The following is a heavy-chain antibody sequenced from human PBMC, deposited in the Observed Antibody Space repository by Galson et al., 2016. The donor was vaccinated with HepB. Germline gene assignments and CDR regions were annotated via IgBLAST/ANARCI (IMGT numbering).Heavy chain of an antibody. CDR3: AKWSDAAATY. D-gene: IGHD6-13*01. V-gene: IGHV3-23*01. J-gene: IGHJ4*02. CDR1: GFTFSGYK. CDR2: ISGSGDTT. Sequence: SLRLSCAASGFTFSGYKMNWVRQAPGKRLEWVSAISGSGDTTYYADSVKGRFSISRDNSKNTLYLQMSSLTAEDTAVYYCAKWSDAAATYWGQGSLVTVPS.